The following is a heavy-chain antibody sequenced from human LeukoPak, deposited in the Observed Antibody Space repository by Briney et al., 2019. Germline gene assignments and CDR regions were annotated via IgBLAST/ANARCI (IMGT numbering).Heavy chain of an antibody. CDR3: AKGANWGRSLMVS. Sequence: GGSLRLSCAASGFTFSSYWMSWVRQAPGKGLEWVANIKQDGSEKYYVDSVKGRFTISRDNSKNTLYLQMNSLRAEDTAVYYCAKGANWGRSLMVSWGQGTLVTVSS. CDR2: IKQDGSEK. J-gene: IGHJ5*02. CDR1: GFTFSSYW. V-gene: IGHV3-7*03. D-gene: IGHD7-27*01.